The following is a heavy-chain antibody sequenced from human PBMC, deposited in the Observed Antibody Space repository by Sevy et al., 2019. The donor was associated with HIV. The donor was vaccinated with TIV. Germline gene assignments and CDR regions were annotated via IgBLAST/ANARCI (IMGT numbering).Heavy chain of an antibody. CDR1: GFTFSSYS. CDR2: ISSSSSYI. J-gene: IGHJ6*02. CDR3: ARGLAALPGYYYGMDV. Sequence: GGSLRLSCAASGFTFSSYSMNWVRQAPGKGLEWVSSISSSSSYIYYADSVKGRFTISRDNSKNTLYLQMDSLRADDTAVYYCARGLAALPGYYYGMDVWGLGTTVTVSS. D-gene: IGHD6-6*01. V-gene: IGHV3-21*01.